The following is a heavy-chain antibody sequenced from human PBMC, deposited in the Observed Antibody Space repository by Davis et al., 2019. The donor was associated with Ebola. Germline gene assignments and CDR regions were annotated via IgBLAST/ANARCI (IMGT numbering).Heavy chain of an antibody. D-gene: IGHD3-22*01. J-gene: IGHJ4*02. CDR1: GYTFTSYA. V-gene: IGHV1-3*01. Sequence: AASVKVSCKASGYTFTSYAMHWVRQAPGQRLEWMGWINAGNGNTKYSQKFQGRVTITRDTSASTVYMELSSLRSEDTAVYYCARVVYYYDNSGYMDYWGQGTLVTVSS. CDR2: INAGNGNT. CDR3: ARVVYYYDNSGYMDY.